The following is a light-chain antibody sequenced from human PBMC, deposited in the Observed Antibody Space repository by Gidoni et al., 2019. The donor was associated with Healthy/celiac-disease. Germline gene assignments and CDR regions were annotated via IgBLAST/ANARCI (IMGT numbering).Light chain of an antibody. J-gene: IGKJ3*01. CDR2: WAS. CDR1: QSVLYSSNNKKY. Sequence: DIVMTQSPDSLAVSLGERATINFKSSQSVLYSSNNKKYLAWYQQKPGKPPKLLIYWASTRESGFPDRFSGSGSGTDFTLTISSLQAEDVAVYYCQQYYSTPLTFGPGTKVDIK. CDR3: QQYYSTPLT. V-gene: IGKV4-1*01.